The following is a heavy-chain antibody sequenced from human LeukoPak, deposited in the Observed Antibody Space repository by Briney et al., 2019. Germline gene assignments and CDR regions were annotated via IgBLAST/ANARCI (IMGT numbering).Heavy chain of an antibody. Sequence: ASVKVSCKASGYTFTGYYMHWVRQAPGQGLEWMGWINPNSGGTNYAQKFQGRVTMTRDTSISTAYMELSRLRSDDTAVYYCARVSRRSSAVPLLDYWGQGTLVTVSP. CDR2: INPNSGGT. CDR3: ARVSRRSSAVPLLDY. D-gene: IGHD3-16*02. V-gene: IGHV1-2*02. J-gene: IGHJ4*02. CDR1: GYTFTGYY.